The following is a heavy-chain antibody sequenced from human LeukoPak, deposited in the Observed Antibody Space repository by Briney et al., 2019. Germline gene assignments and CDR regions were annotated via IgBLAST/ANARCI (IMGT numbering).Heavy chain of an antibody. V-gene: IGHV4-59*01. CDR3: ARLWGCCSSTSCYGASYFDS. J-gene: IGHJ5*01. CDR2: IHYSGNT. CDR1: GGSINSYY. D-gene: IGHD2-2*01. Sequence: SETLSLTCTVAGGSINSYYWSWIRQPPGKGLEWIGYIHYSGNTNYNPSLKSRVTISIDMYKKQFSLKLSSVTAADTAVYYCARLWGCCSSTSCYGASYFDSWGQGTLVTVSS.